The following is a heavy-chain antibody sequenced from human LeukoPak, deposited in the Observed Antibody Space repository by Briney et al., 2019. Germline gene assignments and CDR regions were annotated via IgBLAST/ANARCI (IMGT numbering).Heavy chain of an antibody. J-gene: IGHJ1*01. V-gene: IGHV4-59*08. Sequence: SETLSLTCTVSGDSISNYYWSWIRQPPGKGLEWIGYIYYSGSTNYNPSLESRVTISVHTSKNQFSLKLTSVTAADTAVYFCARSRGAVGHAEHLLHWGQGTLVSVSS. CDR1: GDSISNYY. CDR2: IYYSGST. D-gene: IGHD3-22*01. CDR3: ARSRGAVGHAEHLLH.